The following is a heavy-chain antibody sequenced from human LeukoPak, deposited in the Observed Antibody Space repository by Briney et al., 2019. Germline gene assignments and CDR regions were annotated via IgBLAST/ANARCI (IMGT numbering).Heavy chain of an antibody. J-gene: IGHJ4*02. CDR1: GGTFSSYA. V-gene: IGHV1-69*06. CDR3: ARGRGYYDSSGYYYGGDFDY. D-gene: IGHD3-22*01. CDR2: IIPIFGTA. Sequence: SVKVSCKASGGTFSSYAISWVRQAPGQGLEWMGGIIPIFGTANYAQKFQGRVTITADKSTSTVYMELSSLRSDDTAVYYCARGRGYYDSSGYYYGGDFDYWGQGTLVTVSS.